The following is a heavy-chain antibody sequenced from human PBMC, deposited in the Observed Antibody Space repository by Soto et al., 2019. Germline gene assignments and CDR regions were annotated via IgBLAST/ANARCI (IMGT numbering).Heavy chain of an antibody. CDR2: IFPLLAMV. CDR3: AKEDGPAFNT. D-gene: IGHD2-15*01. CDR1: GGDLTNSG. Sequence: QVHLVQSGAEMKKPGSSVKVSCKVSGGDLTNSGISWVRQAPGQGLEWMGGIFPLLAMVDYSQKFQGRVTITADESTNTAYMDLGSLKSDDSAVYYCAKEDGPAFNTWSQGIIVIVSS. V-gene: IGHV1-69*04. J-gene: IGHJ4*02.